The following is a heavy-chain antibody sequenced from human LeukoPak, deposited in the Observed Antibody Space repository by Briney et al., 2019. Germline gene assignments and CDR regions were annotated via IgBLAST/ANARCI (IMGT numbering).Heavy chain of an antibody. V-gene: IGHV3-33*01. CDR2: IWYDGSNK. CDR3: AREVDTAMGIDAFDI. J-gene: IGHJ3*02. D-gene: IGHD5-18*01. CDR1: GFTFSSYG. Sequence: PGGSLRLSCAASGFTFSSYGMHWVRQAPGKGLEWVAVIWYDGSNKYYADSVKGRFTISRDNSKNTLYLQMNSLRAEDTAVYYCAREVDTAMGIDAFDIWGQGTMVTVSS.